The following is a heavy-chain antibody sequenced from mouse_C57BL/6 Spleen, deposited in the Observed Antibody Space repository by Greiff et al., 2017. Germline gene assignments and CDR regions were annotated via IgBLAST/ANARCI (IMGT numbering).Heavy chain of an antibody. CDR2: ISSGSSTI. CDR3: ARELFAY. J-gene: IGHJ3*01. V-gene: IGHV5-17*01. CDR1: GFTFSDYG. D-gene: IGHD1-3*01. Sequence: DVQLVEPGGGLVKPGGSLKLSCAASGFTFSDYGMHWVRQAPEQGLEWVAYISSGSSTIYYADTVKGRLTISRDNAKNTLFLQMTSLRSEDTAMYYCARELFAYWGQGTLVTVSA.